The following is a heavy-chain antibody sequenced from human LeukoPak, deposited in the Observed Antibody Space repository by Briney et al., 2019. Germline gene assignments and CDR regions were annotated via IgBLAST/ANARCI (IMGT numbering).Heavy chain of an antibody. Sequence: PSETLSLTCAVYGGSFSGYYWSWIRQPPGKGLEWIGEINHSGGTNYNPSLKSRVTISVDTSKNQFSLKLSSVTAADTAVYYCARDGYNYASRYYFDYWGQGTLVTVSS. D-gene: IGHD5-24*01. J-gene: IGHJ4*02. CDR2: INHSGGT. CDR3: ARDGYNYASRYYFDY. CDR1: GGSFSGYY. V-gene: IGHV4-34*01.